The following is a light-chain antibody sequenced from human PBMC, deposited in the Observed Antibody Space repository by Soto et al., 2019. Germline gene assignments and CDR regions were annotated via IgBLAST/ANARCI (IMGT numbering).Light chain of an antibody. CDR1: QGISSW. CDR3: HRSNCFPLT. Sequence: DIPMTQSPSSVSASVGDRVSITCRASQGISSWLAWYQQKPGSAPHLLIYTVSSLQSGLPSRFSGTGSGTYFTPTIRRLQPDYVAPYYCHRSNCFPLTFGGGTKVEIK. J-gene: IGKJ4*01. CDR2: TVS. V-gene: IGKV1-12*01.